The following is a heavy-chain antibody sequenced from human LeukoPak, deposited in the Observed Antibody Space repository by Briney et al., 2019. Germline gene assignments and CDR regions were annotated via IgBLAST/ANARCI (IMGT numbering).Heavy chain of an antibody. J-gene: IGHJ5*02. CDR3: ARDRPIYCSSTSCYGNVWFDP. CDR1: GYIFTDHF. D-gene: IGHD2-2*01. Sequence: GASVNVSCKSSGYIFTDHFIHWVRQAPGQGLEWMGWINPNSGGTNNAQKFQGRVTMTRDTSISTAYMELSRLRSDDTAVYYCARDRPIYCSSTSCYGNVWFDPWGQGTLVTVSS. CDR2: INPNSGGT. V-gene: IGHV1-2*02.